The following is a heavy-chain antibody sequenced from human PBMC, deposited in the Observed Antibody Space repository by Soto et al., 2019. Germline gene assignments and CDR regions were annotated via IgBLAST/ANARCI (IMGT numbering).Heavy chain of an antibody. J-gene: IGHJ4*02. Sequence: PGGSLRLSCEASGFTFSSYWMTWVRQAPGKGLEWVANIKQDGSEKHYVDSVKGRFTISRDNAKNSVYLQMNSLRAEDTAVYYCARHSSRPRVDFWGQGTLVTVSS. CDR3: ARHSSRPRVDF. D-gene: IGHD6-13*01. CDR2: IKQDGSEK. CDR1: GFTFSSYW. V-gene: IGHV3-7*05.